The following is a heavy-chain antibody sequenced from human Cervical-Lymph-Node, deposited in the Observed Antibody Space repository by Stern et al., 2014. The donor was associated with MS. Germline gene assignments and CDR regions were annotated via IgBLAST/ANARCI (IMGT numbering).Heavy chain of an antibody. J-gene: IGHJ6*02. CDR3: ARDPAVLIQGSYYGMDV. Sequence: VQLVQSGAEVKKPGSSVKVSCKASGGSFSTFAITWVRQAPGQGLEWMAGITPVVGTTNLAHRFQGRVTLTADTSTNTVYMELSSLRSDDTAVYYCARDPAVLIQGSYYGMDVWGQGTTVIVS. D-gene: IGHD2-21*01. V-gene: IGHV1-69*06. CDR2: ITPVVGTT. CDR1: GGSFSTFA.